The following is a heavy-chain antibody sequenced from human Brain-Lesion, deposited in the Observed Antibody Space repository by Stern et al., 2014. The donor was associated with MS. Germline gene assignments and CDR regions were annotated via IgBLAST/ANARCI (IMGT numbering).Heavy chain of an antibody. D-gene: IGHD2-2*01. Sequence: VQLVESGAEVKKPGASVKVSCKAPGYTFSSYDITWVRQASGHGLEWMGWMNPYSGNTGYAQKFKGRVSMTSDPSISTVYMELTSLTSDDTAVYFCARAVRNQLLSEYWGQGTLVTVSS. J-gene: IGHJ4*02. CDR3: ARAVRNQLLSEY. CDR1: GYTFSSYD. V-gene: IGHV1-8*01. CDR2: MNPYSGNT.